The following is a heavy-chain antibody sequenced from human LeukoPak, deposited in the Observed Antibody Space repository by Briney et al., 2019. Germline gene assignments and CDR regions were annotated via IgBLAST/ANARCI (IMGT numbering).Heavy chain of an antibody. CDR2: IYTSGST. J-gene: IGHJ6*03. CDR1: GGSISSGSYY. Sequence: PSQTLSLTCTVSGGSISSGSYYWTWVRQPAGKGLEWIGRIYTSGSTNYNPSLKSRVTISVDTSKNQFSLKLSSVTAADTAVDYCARLQSSSSWYKDHYYHYYMDVWGKGTTVTVS. CDR3: ARLQSSSSWYKDHYYHYYMDV. V-gene: IGHV4-61*02. D-gene: IGHD6-13*01.